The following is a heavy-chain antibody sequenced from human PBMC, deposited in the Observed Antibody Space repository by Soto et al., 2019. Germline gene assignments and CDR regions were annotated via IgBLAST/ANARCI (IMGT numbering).Heavy chain of an antibody. CDR1: GGSVSSGSYY. D-gene: IGHD2-15*01. CDR2: IYYSGST. Sequence: TSETLSLTCTVSGGSVSSGSYYWSWIRQPPGKGLEWIGYIYYSGSTNYNPSLKSRVTISVDTSKNQFSLKLSSVTAADTAVYYCASVYCRGGSCAGYYYYWVDVWGQGTTVTVS. V-gene: IGHV4-61*01. J-gene: IGHJ6*02. CDR3: ASVYCRGGSCAGYYYYWVDV.